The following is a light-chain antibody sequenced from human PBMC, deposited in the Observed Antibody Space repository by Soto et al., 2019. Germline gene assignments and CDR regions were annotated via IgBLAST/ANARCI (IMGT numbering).Light chain of an antibody. Sequence: DIQMTQSPSSLSATVGDRVTITCRASQSVSNYLKWYQQKPGKAPKLLIYAASTLQSGVPSRFSGSGSGTDFTLTISSLHPEDFATYYCQQVLCPPLTFGPGTKVDIK. J-gene: IGKJ3*01. CDR1: QSVSNY. CDR2: AAS. CDR3: QQVLCPPLT. V-gene: IGKV1-39*01.